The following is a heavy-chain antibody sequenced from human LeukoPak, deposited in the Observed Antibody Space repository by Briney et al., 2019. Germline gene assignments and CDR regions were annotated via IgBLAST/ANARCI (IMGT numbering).Heavy chain of an antibody. D-gene: IGHD2-2*01. CDR1: GFTFSSYA. CDR2: ISGSGGNT. J-gene: IGHJ4*02. Sequence: GGSLRLSCAASGFTFSSYAMSWVRQAPGKGLEWIAAISGSGGNTYYADTVKGRFTISRDNSTNTPYLQMNSLRSEDTAVYYCAKCRSEVPAAINYWGQGTLVTVSS. V-gene: IGHV3-23*01. CDR3: AKCRSEVPAAINY.